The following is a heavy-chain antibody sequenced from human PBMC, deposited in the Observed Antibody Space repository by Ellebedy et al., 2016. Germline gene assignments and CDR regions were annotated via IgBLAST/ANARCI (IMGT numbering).Heavy chain of an antibody. D-gene: IGHD1-20*01. J-gene: IGHJ6*02. CDR3: TTGGISGSRWWCNGLDV. CDR1: GFTFSNAW. CDR2: ITDGGAT. V-gene: IGHV3-15*01. Sequence: GGSLRLSCAASGFTFSNAWMNWVRQAPGKGLEWVGRITDGGATDYAAPVQGRFTISRVDSETTVYLQMDSLKSEDTAMYYCTTGGISGSRWWCNGLDVWGQGTTVTVSS.